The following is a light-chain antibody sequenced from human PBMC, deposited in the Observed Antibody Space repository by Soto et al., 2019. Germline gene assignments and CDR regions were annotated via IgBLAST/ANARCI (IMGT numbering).Light chain of an antibody. J-gene: IGKJ2*01. Sequence: IQMTQSPSTLSASVGDRVTITCRASQSISTWLAWYQQKPGKAPKLLIYKASSLETGVPSRFSGSGSGADFTLTISSLQPDDFATYYCQQYNSYSPRDTFGQGTKVDIK. CDR2: KAS. V-gene: IGKV1-5*03. CDR1: QSISTW. CDR3: QQYNSYSPRDT.